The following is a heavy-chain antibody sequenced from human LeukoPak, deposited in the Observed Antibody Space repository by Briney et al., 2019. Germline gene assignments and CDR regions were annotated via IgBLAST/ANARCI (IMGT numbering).Heavy chain of an antibody. Sequence: PGGSLRLSCAASGFTFSTYAMSWVRLAPGKGLEWVSAMSDGGTYYADSVKGRFTISRDSSKITLYLQMNSLRAEDTALYYCAKDRISGDPKFFDLWGRGTLVTVSS. CDR3: AKDRISGDPKFFDL. D-gene: IGHD3-3*01. J-gene: IGHJ2*01. V-gene: IGHV3-23*01. CDR2: MSDGGT. CDR1: GFTFSTYA.